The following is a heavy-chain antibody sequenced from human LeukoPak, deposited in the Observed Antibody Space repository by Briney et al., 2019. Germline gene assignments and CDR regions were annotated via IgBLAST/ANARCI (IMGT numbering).Heavy chain of an antibody. CDR3: ARDPVMWEPRFWDAFDI. V-gene: IGHV3-30-3*01. Sequence: GGSLRLSCAASGFTFSSYAMHWVRQAPGKGLEWVAVISYDGSNKYYADSVKGRFTISRDNSKNTLYLQMNSLRAEDTAVYYCARDPVMWEPRFWDAFDIWGQGTMVTVSS. CDR2: ISYDGSNK. CDR1: GFTFSSYA. D-gene: IGHD1-26*01. J-gene: IGHJ3*02.